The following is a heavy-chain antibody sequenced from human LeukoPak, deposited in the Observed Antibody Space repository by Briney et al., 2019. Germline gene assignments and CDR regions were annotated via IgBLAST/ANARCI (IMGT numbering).Heavy chain of an antibody. D-gene: IGHD1-26*01. CDR1: GYTFTGYY. Sequence: ASVKVSCKASGYTFTGYYMHWVRQAPGQGLEWMGWINPNSGGTNYAQKFQGRVTMTRDTSISTAYMELSRLRSDDTAVYYCARPGVGWELLAAFEIWGQGTMVTVSS. V-gene: IGHV1-2*02. J-gene: IGHJ3*02. CDR2: INPNSGGT. CDR3: ARPGVGWELLAAFEI.